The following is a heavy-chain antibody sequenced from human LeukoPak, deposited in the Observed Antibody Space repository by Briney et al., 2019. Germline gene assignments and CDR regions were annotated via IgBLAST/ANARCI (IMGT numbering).Heavy chain of an antibody. CDR2: ITGNGYSGTT. CDR3: SRGAYSFTGDSLDY. V-gene: IGHV3-49*04. D-gene: IGHD2-21*01. J-gene: IGHJ4*02. Sequence: GGSLRLSCAASEFTFSNFAMSWVRQAPGKGQEWVGFITGNGYSGTTKYAASVKGRFTISRDDSKSIAYLQMNSLKTEDTAVYYCSRGAYSFTGDSLDYWGQGTLVTVSS. CDR1: EFTFSNFA.